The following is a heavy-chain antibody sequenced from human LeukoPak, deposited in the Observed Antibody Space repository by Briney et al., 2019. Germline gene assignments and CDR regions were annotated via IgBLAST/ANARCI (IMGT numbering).Heavy chain of an antibody. CDR2: INPNSGGT. Sequence: ASVKVSCKASGYTFTGYYMHWGRQAPGQGLKWMGWINPNSGGTNYAQKFRGRVTMTRDTSISTAYMELSRLRSDDTAVYYCARDPYSYSYGYLGVFDYWGQGTLVTVSS. D-gene: IGHD5-18*01. J-gene: IGHJ4*02. CDR3: ARDPYSYSYGYLGVFDY. V-gene: IGHV1-2*02. CDR1: GYTFTGYY.